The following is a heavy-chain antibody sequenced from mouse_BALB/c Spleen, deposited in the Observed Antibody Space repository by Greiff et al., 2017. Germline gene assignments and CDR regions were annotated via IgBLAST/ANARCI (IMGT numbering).Heavy chain of an antibody. CDR1: GYTFTDDN. D-gene: IGHD2-4*01. J-gene: IGHJ3*01. V-gene: IGHV1-18*01. CDR2: INPNYDSN. CDR3: AISDYDIRFAY. Sequence: EVQLQQSGAELVKPGASVKISCKASGYTFTDDNMDWVKQSHGKSLEWIGDINPNYDSNNYNQKFKGKATLTVDTSSSTAYMEFRSLTSEDTAVYYCAISDYDIRFAYWGQGTLVTVSA.